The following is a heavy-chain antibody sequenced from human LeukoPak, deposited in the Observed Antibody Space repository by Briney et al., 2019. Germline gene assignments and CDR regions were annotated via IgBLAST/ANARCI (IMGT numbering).Heavy chain of an antibody. CDR3: ARDISGWYAFDI. CDR2: ISYDGSNK. V-gene: IGHV3-30-3*01. J-gene: IGHJ3*02. D-gene: IGHD6-19*01. CDR1: GFTFSSYA. Sequence: PGESLRLSCAASGFTFSSYAMHWVRQAPGKGLEWVAVISYDGSNKYYADSVKGRFTISRDNSKNTLYLQMNSLRAEDTAVYYCARDISGWYAFDIRGQGTMVTVSS.